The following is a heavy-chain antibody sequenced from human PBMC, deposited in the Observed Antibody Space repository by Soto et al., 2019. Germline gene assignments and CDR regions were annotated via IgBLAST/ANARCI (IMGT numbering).Heavy chain of an antibody. CDR3: ARENGYSAFDI. CDR2: IYYSGST. J-gene: IGHJ3*02. V-gene: IGHV4-59*01. Sequence: SETLSLTCTVSGASISSYYWSWIRQPPGKGLEWIGYIYYSGSTNYNPSLKSRVTISVDTSKNQLSLKVSSVTAADTAVYYCARENGYSAFDIWGQGTMVTVS. CDR1: GASISSYY. D-gene: IGHD3-22*01.